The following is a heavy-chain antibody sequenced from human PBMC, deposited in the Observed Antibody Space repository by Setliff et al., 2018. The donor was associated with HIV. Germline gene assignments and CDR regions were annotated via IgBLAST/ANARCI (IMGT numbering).Heavy chain of an antibody. J-gene: IGHJ3*02. Sequence: KSGGSLRLSCEASGFTFSTYSMNWVRQAPGKGLEWVSSISSSSRSKYYADSVKGRFTISRDNAKNSLYLQMNSLRAEDTAVYYCARATAAWDDAFDIWGQGTMVTVSS. CDR2: ISSSSRSK. D-gene: IGHD6-13*01. V-gene: IGHV3-21*01. CDR3: ARATAAWDDAFDI. CDR1: GFTFSTYS.